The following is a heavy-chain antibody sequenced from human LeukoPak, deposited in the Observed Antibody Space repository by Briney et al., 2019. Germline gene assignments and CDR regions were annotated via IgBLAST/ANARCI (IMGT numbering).Heavy chain of an antibody. D-gene: IGHD1-1*01. Sequence: GGSLRLSCAASGFTFNYYAMHWVRQAPGKGLGGVAVISYDGTNKYYADSVKGRFTISRDNSKNTLYLQMNSLRPEDTAVYYCARGAAEAGTFDSWGQGTLVTVSS. CDR1: GFTFNYYA. V-gene: IGHV3-30*04. CDR3: ARGAAEAGTFDS. J-gene: IGHJ4*02. CDR2: ISYDGTNK.